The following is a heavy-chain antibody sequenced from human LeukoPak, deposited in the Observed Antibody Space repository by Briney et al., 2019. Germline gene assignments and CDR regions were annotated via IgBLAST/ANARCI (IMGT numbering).Heavy chain of an antibody. CDR2: ISSRSNYI. D-gene: IGHD3-10*01. V-gene: IGHV3-21*01. CDR1: GFTFSSYT. J-gene: IGHJ4*02. Sequence: GGSLRLSCAASGFTFSSYTMNWVRQAPGKGLEWVSSISSRSNYIYYADSVKGRFTFSRDNAKNSLFLQMNSLRAEDTAVYYCARSGWFGELGFDYWGQGTLVTVSS. CDR3: ARSGWFGELGFDY.